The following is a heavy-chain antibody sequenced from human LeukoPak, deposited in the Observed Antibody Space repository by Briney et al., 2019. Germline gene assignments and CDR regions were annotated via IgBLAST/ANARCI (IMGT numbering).Heavy chain of an antibody. CDR1: GYNFTNYW. Sequence: GESLKISCSGSGYNFTNYWIGWVRQMPGKGLEWLGIINPGDSDTRYSPSFQGQVTISADKSISTANLQWSSLKASDTAMYYCARRIGSGWYDYWGQGTLVTVSS. J-gene: IGHJ4*02. D-gene: IGHD6-19*01. V-gene: IGHV5-51*01. CDR3: ARRIGSGWYDY. CDR2: INPGDSDT.